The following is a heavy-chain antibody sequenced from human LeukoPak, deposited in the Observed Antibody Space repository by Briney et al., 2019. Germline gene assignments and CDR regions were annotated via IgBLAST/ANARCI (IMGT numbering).Heavy chain of an antibody. Sequence: ASVKVSCKVSGYTITELSMHWVRQAPGKGLEWMGGFDPEDGETIYAQKFQDRVTMTEDTSTDTAYMELSRLRSEDTAVYYCATAGRISNFGVAPYDFYFWGQGTRIPVSS. CDR1: GYTITELS. J-gene: IGHJ4*02. CDR2: FDPEDGET. CDR3: ATAGRISNFGVAPYDFYF. D-gene: IGHD3-3*01. V-gene: IGHV1-24*01.